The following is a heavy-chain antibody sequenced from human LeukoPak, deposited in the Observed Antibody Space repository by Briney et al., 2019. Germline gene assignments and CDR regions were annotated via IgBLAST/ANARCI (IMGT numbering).Heavy chain of an antibody. Sequence: SQTLSLTCTVSGGSISSGGYYWSWIRQPPGKGLEWIGYIYHSGSTYYNPSLKSRVTISVDTSKNQFSLKLSSVTAADTAVYYCARTLTMVRGTHRGYFDLWGRGTLVTVSS. CDR1: GGSISSGGYY. D-gene: IGHD3-10*01. J-gene: IGHJ2*01. CDR3: ARTLTMVRGTHRGYFDL. CDR2: IYHSGST. V-gene: IGHV4-30-2*01.